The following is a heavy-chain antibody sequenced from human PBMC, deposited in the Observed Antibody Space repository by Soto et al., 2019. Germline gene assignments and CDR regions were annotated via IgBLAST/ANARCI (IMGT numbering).Heavy chain of an antibody. CDR2: INQDGSEK. CDR3: AVLSIAAVVDF. J-gene: IGHJ4*02. D-gene: IGHD6-25*01. CDR1: GFIFSNFW. Sequence: EEQLVESGGGLVQPGGSLRLSYAASGFIFSNFWIDWVRQAPGKGLEWVAKINQDGSEKYYVDSVKGRFTISRDNAKNSLYLQMNSLRAEDTAVYYCAVLSIAAVVDFWGQGTLVTVSS. V-gene: IGHV3-7*01.